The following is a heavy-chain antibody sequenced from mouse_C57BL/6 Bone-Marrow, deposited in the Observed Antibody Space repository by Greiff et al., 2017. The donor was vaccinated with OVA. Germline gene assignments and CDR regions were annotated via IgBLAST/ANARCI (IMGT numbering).Heavy chain of an antibody. V-gene: IGHV5-12*01. CDR1: GFTFSDYY. Sequence: EVMLVESGGGLVQPGGSLKLSCAASGFTFSDYYMYWVRQTPEKRLEWVAYISNGGGSTYYPDTVKGRFTISRDTAKNTLYLQMSRLKSEDTAMYYCARQDYSKAYWGQGTLVTVSA. CDR2: ISNGGGST. CDR3: ARQDYSKAY. J-gene: IGHJ3*01. D-gene: IGHD2-5*01.